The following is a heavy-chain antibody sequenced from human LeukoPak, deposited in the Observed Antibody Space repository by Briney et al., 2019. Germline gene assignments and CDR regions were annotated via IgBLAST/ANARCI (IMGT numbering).Heavy chain of an antibody. Sequence: GGSLRLSCAASGFTFSSYWMSWVRQAPGKGLEWVANIKQDGSEKYYVDSVKGRFTISRDNAKNSLYLQMNSLRAEDTAVYYCARDREDIVVVPAAKLGYYYYMDVWGKGTTVTVSS. J-gene: IGHJ6*03. CDR2: IKQDGSEK. D-gene: IGHD2-2*01. CDR3: ARDREDIVVVPAAKLGYYYYMDV. V-gene: IGHV3-7*01. CDR1: GFTFSSYW.